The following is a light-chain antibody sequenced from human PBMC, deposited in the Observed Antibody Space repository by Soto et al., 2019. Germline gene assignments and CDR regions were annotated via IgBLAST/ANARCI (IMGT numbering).Light chain of an antibody. Sequence: QSALTQPASVSGSPGQSITISCTGTSSDLGVYNYVSWYQQRPGKAPKFMIYEVSNLPSGVSNRFSGSKSGNTASLTISGLQSEDEADYYCSSSTNSSTFVVFGGGTKLTVL. V-gene: IGLV2-14*01. J-gene: IGLJ2*01. CDR3: SSSTNSSTFVV. CDR2: EVS. CDR1: SSDLGVYNY.